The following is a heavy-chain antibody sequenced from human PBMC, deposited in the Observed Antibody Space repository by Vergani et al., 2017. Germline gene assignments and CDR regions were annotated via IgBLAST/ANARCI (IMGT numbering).Heavy chain of an antibody. J-gene: IGHJ6*02. V-gene: IGHV4-34*01. Sequence: QVQLQQWGAGLLKPSETLSLTCAVYGGSFSGYYWSWIRQPPGKGLEWIGEINHSGSTNYNPSLKSRVTISVDTSKNQFSLKLSSVTAADTAVYYCARGGYSYGYYYWGQGTTVTVSS. CDR2: INHSGST. CDR3: ARGGYSYGYYY. CDR1: GGSFSGYY. D-gene: IGHD5-18*01.